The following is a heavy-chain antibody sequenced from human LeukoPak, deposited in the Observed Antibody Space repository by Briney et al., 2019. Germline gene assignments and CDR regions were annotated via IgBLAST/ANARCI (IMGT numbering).Heavy chain of an antibody. V-gene: IGHV4-59*08. CDR3: ARSEGILLANWFDP. CDR2: IYYSGST. Sequence: SETLSLTCTVSGGSISSYYWSWIRQPPGNGLEWIGYIYYSGSTNYNPSLKSRVTISVDTSKNQFSLKLSSVTAADTAVYYCARSEGILLANWFDPWGQGTLVTVSS. CDR1: GGSISSYY. D-gene: IGHD2-21*01. J-gene: IGHJ5*02.